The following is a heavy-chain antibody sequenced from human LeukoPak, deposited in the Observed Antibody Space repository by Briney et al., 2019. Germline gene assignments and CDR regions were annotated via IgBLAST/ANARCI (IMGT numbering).Heavy chain of an antibody. J-gene: IGHJ4*02. D-gene: IGHD3-22*01. V-gene: IGHV3-21*01. Sequence: GGSLRLSCAASGVTLSSYSMNWVRQAPGMGLGWVSSISSTSSYIYYSNSVRGRFTISRDNAKNSLYLQMNSLRAEDTAVYYCAREIYYYDSGGYYYPDYWGQGALVTVSS. CDR2: ISSTSSYI. CDR1: GVTLSSYS. CDR3: AREIYYYDSGGYYYPDY.